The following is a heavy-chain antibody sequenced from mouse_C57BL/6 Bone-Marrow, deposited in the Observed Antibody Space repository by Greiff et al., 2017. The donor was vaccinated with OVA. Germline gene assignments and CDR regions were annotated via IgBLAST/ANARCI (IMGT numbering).Heavy chain of an antibody. CDR1: GFTFSSYG. Sequence: VQLKESGGDLVKPGGSLKLSCAASGFTFSSYGMSWVRQTPDKRLEWVATISSGGSYTYYPDSVKGRFTISRDNAKNTLYLQMSSLKSENTAMYDCARHPTVVAPYAMDYWGQGTSVTVSS. D-gene: IGHD1-1*01. J-gene: IGHJ4*01. V-gene: IGHV5-6*01. CDR2: ISSGGSYT. CDR3: ARHPTVVAPYAMDY.